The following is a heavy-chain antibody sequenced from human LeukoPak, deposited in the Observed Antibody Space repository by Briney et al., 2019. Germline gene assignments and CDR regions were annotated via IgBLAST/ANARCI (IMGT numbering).Heavy chain of an antibody. V-gene: IGHV4-4*07. CDR2: IYISGST. CDR1: GGSISSYY. CDR3: ARDRCSGGSCYSDY. J-gene: IGHJ4*02. D-gene: IGHD2-15*01. Sequence: SETLSLTCTVSGGSISSYYWSWIRQPAGKGLEWIGRIYISGSTNYNPSLKSRVTMSVDTSKNQFSLKLSSVTAADTAVYYCARDRCSGGSCYSDYWGQGTLVTVSS.